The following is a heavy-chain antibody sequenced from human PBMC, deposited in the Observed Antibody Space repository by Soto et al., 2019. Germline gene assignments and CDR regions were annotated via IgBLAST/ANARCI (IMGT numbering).Heavy chain of an antibody. V-gene: IGHV1-18*01. CDR2: ISAYNGNT. CDR3: ARDPSDIVVVPAAKGLDWFDP. D-gene: IGHD2-2*01. Sequence: ASVKVSCKASGYTFTSYGISWVRQAPGQGLEWMGWISAYNGNTNYAQKLQGRVTMTTDTSTSTAYMELRSLRSDDTAVYYCARDPSDIVVVPAAKGLDWFDPWGQGTLVTVSS. J-gene: IGHJ5*02. CDR1: GYTFTSYG.